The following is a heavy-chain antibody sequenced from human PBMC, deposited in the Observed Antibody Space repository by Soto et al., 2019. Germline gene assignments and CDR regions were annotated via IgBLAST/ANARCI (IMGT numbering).Heavy chain of an antibody. CDR1: GFTFSSYW. CDR3: ARGDFWSGYYSDY. J-gene: IGHJ4*02. D-gene: IGHD3-3*01. CDR2: INSDGSST. V-gene: IGHV3-74*01. Sequence: EVQLVESVGGLVQPGGSLRLSCAASGFTFSSYWMHWVRQAPGKGLVWVSRINSDGSSTSYADSVKGRFTISRDNAKNTLYLQMNSLRAEDTAVYYCARGDFWSGYYSDYWGQGTLVTVSS.